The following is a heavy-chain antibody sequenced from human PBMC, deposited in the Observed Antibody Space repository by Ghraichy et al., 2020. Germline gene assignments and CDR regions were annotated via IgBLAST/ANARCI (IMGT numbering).Heavy chain of an antibody. CDR3: ARAPSVTCSTNLDL. J-gene: IGHJ4*02. CDR1: GGSFSGYC. Sequence: SETLSLTCAVSGGSFSGYCWSWIRQSPGKGLEWIGEINHNGGTNYNPSLNSRVSISIDTSQNQLSLKLTSVTAADTAVYFCARAPSVTCSTNLDLWGQGTLVTVSS. CDR2: INHNGGT. V-gene: IGHV4-34*01. D-gene: IGHD4-17*01.